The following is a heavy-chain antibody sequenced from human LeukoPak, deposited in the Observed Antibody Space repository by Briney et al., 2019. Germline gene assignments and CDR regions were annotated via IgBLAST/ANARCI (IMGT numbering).Heavy chain of an antibody. J-gene: IGHJ6*02. CDR1: GGTFSIYA. Sequence: SVTVSCTASGGTFSIYAISWVRQAPGQGLEWMGGIIPIFCTANYAQKFQGRNTITADESASTAYMEVSSLGSEDTAVYYCARGVLEGDFWSGYKTYCYYYGMDVWGQGTTVTVSS. CDR2: IIPIFCTA. D-gene: IGHD3-3*01. V-gene: IGHV1-69*13. CDR3: ARGVLEGDFWSGYKTYCYYYGMDV.